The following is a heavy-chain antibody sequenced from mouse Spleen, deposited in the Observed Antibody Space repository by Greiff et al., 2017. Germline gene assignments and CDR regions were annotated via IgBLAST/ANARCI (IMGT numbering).Heavy chain of an antibody. Sequence: EVHLVESGGGLVKLGGSLKLSCAASGFTFSSYAMSWVRQTPEKRLEWVATISSGGGNTYYPDSVKGRFTISRDNAKNTLYLQMSSLKSEDTAMYYCARSIHYYGYGGFFFDYWGQGTTLTVSS. CDR1: GFTFSSYA. CDR3: ARSIHYYGYGGFFFDY. D-gene: IGHD1-2*01. V-gene: IGHV5-9-3*01. CDR2: ISSGGGNT. J-gene: IGHJ2*01.